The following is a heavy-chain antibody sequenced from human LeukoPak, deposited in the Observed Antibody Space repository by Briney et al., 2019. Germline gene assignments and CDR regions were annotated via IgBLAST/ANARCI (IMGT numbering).Heavy chain of an antibody. J-gene: IGHJ6*02. Sequence: GASVKVSCKASGGTFSSYAISWVRQAPGQGLEWMGRIIPILDIANYAQKFQGRVTITADKSTSTAYMELSSLRSEDTAVYYCARERSTSYYEPVGGMDAWGQGTTVTVSS. D-gene: IGHD3-22*01. CDR1: GGTFSSYA. CDR3: ARERSTSYYEPVGGMDA. V-gene: IGHV1-69*04. CDR2: IIPILDIA.